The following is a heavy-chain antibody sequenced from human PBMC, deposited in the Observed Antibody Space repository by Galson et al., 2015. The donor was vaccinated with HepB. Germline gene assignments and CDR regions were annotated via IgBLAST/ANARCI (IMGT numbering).Heavy chain of an antibody. Sequence: SETLSLTCTVSGGSINSYYWSWIRQPPGKRLEWIGYIYYSGSTDYNPSLKSRVTISVDTSKNQFSLKLSSVTAADTAVYWCARLYSSGWHFDYWGQGTLVTVSS. D-gene: IGHD6-19*01. CDR1: GGSINSYY. J-gene: IGHJ4*02. CDR3: ARLYSSGWHFDY. V-gene: IGHV4-59*01. CDR2: IYYSGST.